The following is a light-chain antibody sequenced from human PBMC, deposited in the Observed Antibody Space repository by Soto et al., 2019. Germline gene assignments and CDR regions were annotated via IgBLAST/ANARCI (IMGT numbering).Light chain of an antibody. CDR1: QGISSY. CDR2: AAS. Sequence: AIRMTQSPSSFSASTGDRVTITCRASQGISSYLAWYQQKPGKAPKLLIYAASTLQSGVPSRCSGSGSGTDFTLTISCLQSEDFATYYCQQYYSYPPFGQGTRLEIK. V-gene: IGKV1-8*01. CDR3: QQYYSYPP. J-gene: IGKJ5*01.